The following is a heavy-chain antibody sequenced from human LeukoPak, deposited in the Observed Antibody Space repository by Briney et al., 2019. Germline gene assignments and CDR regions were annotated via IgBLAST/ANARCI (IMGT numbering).Heavy chain of an antibody. CDR2: INPNSGGT. J-gene: IGHJ3*02. CDR3: AREGSITMVRGVTNDAFDI. V-gene: IGHV1-2*02. Sequence: ASVKVSCKASGYTFTGYYMHWVRQAPGQGLEWMGWINPNSGGTNYAQKFQGRVTMTRDTSISTAYMELSRLRSDDTAVYYCAREGSITMVRGVTNDAFDIWGQGTMVTVSS. CDR1: GYTFTGYY. D-gene: IGHD3-10*01.